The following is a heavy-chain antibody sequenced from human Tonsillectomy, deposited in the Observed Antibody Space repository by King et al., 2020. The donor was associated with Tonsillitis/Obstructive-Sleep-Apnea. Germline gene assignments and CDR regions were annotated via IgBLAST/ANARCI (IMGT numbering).Heavy chain of an antibody. CDR1: GGSFSGYY. D-gene: IGHD3-3*01. CDR3: ARGLAVTIFGVVVYFDY. J-gene: IGHJ4*02. Sequence: VQLQQWGAGLLKPSETLSLTCAVYGGSFSGYYWSWIRQPPGKGLEWIGEINHSGSTNYNPSLKSRVTISVDTSKNQFSLKLSSVTAADTAVYYCARGLAVTIFGVVVYFDYWGQGTLVTVSS. CDR2: INHSGST. V-gene: IGHV4-34*01.